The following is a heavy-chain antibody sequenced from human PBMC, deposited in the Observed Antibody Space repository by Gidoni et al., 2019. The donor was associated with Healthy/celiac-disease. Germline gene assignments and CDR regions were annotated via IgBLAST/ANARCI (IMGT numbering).Heavy chain of an antibody. V-gene: IGHV4-59*01. D-gene: IGHD3-10*01. CDR2: IYYSGST. CDR3: ARHPQSGGIFDY. Sequence: QVQLQASGPGLVKPSETLSLTCTVSGGSISSYYWSWIRQPPGKGLEWIGYIYYSGSTNYNPSLKSRVTISVDTSKNQFSLKLSSVTAADTAVYYCARHPQSGGIFDYWGQGTLVTVSS. J-gene: IGHJ4*02. CDR1: GGSISSYY.